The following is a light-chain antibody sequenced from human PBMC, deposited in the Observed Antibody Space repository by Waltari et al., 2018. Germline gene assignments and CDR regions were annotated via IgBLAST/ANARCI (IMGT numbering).Light chain of an antibody. CDR2: KDT. CDR3: LSVADNILV. V-gene: IGLV3-27*01. J-gene: IGLJ3*02. CDR1: ELAKTY. Sequence: SYELTQPSSVSVSPGQTASIIRSGDELAKTYVRWFQQKPGQAPVLIIYKDTERPSGIPARFSGSTSGTTVTLTITGAQVEDEADYYCLSVADNILVFGGGTKLTVL.